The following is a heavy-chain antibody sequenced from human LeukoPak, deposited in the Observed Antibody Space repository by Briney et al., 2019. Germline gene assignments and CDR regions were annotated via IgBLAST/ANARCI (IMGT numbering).Heavy chain of an antibody. CDR3: ASYDSSGYPPGRGMDV. CDR1: GYSFTSYW. D-gene: IGHD3-22*01. V-gene: IGHV5-51*01. Sequence: GESLEISCKGSGYSFTSYWIGWVRQMPGKGLEWMGIIYPGDSDTRYSPSFQGQVTISADKSISTAYLQWSSLKASDTAMYYCASYDSSGYPPGRGMDVWGQGTTVTVSS. J-gene: IGHJ6*02. CDR2: IYPGDSDT.